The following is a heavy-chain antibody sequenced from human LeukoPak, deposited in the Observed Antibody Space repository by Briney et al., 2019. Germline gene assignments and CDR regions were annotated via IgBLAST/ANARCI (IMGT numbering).Heavy chain of an antibody. V-gene: IGHV3-66*01. CDR1: GFTVSSNY. Sequence: GGSLRLSCAASGFTVSSNYMSWVRQAPGKGLEWVSVIYGGVNTVYADSVQGRFTISRDNSKNTLYLQMSSLRAEHTAVYYCAKSPKTGFLFDYWGKGTLVTVSS. J-gene: IGHJ4*02. CDR2: IYGGVNT. D-gene: IGHD1-1*01. CDR3: AKSPKTGFLFDY.